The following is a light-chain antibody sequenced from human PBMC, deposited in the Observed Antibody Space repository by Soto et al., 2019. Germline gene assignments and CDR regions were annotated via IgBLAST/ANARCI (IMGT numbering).Light chain of an antibody. CDR2: DAS. Sequence: IHMTQSPSSVSASVLVRVTATFLASQTITRWMAWYQQKPGKAPKLLIYDASTLESGVPSRFSGSRSGTEFTLTISSLQPDDFATYYCQQYNSYSWTFGQGTKVDIK. J-gene: IGKJ1*01. CDR3: QQYNSYSWT. V-gene: IGKV1-5*01. CDR1: QTITRW.